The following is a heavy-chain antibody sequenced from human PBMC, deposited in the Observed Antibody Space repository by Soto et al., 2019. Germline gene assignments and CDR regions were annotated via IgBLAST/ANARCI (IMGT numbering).Heavy chain of an antibody. V-gene: IGHV1-69*01. CDR3: ARSGGYSSSQIAFDY. CDR1: GGTFRSYA. Sequence: QVQLVKSGPEVKKPGSSVKVSCKASGGTFRSYAISWVRQAPGQGLGWMGGIIPIFGTANYAQKFQGRVTITADESTSTAYMELSSLRSEDTAVYYCARSGGYSSSQIAFDYWGQGTLVTVSS. D-gene: IGHD6-13*01. J-gene: IGHJ4*02. CDR2: IIPIFGTA.